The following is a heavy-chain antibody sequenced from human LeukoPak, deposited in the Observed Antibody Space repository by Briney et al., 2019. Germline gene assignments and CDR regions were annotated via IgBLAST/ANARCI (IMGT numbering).Heavy chain of an antibody. V-gene: IGHV3-15*01. J-gene: IGHJ4*02. CDR1: GFTFSNAW. Sequence: PGGSLRLSCAASGFTFSNAWMRWVRQAPGEGLEWGCRIKSKNDVGTADYAAPVKGRFTISRDDSKNTLYLQMNSLKTEDTAVYYCTTASYYYGSGPIDYWGQGTLVTVSS. CDR2: IKSKNDVGTA. D-gene: IGHD3-10*01. CDR3: TTASYYYGSGPIDY.